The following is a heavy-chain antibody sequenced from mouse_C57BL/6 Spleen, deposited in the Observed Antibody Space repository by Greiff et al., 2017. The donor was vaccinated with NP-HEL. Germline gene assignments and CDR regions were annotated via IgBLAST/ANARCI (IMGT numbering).Heavy chain of an antibody. Sequence: VQLQQSGAELVRPGTSVKVSCKASGYAFTNYLIEWVKQRPGQGLEWIGVINPGSGGTNYNEKFKGKATLTADKSSSTAYMQLSSLTSEDSAVYFCARSSDYDYWYFDVWGTGTTVTVSS. V-gene: IGHV1-54*01. J-gene: IGHJ1*03. CDR2: INPGSGGT. D-gene: IGHD2-4*01. CDR1: GYAFTNYL. CDR3: ARSSDYDYWYFDV.